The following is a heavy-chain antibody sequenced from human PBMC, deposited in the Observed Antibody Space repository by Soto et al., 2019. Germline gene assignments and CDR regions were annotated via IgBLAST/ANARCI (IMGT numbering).Heavy chain of an antibody. CDR2: IYYSGST. D-gene: IGHD6-13*01. J-gene: IGHJ4*02. V-gene: IGHV4-59*01. Sequence: SDTLSLTCTVSGGSISSYYWSWIRQPPGKGLEWIGYIYYSGSTNYNPSLKSRVTISVDTSKNQFSLKLSSVTAADTAVYYCARESGIAAAGFDYWGQGTLVTVSS. CDR3: ARESGIAAAGFDY. CDR1: GGSISSYY.